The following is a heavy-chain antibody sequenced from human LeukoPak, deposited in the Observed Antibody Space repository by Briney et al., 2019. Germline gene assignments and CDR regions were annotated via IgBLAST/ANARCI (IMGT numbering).Heavy chain of an antibody. CDR1: GGSISSHY. Sequence: ASETLSLTCTVSGGSISSHYWSWLRQPPGKGLEWIGYIYYSGSTNYNPSLKSRVTISVDTSKNQFSLKLSSVTAADTAVYYCARDLMEYSSGWYWYFDLWGRGTLVTVSS. D-gene: IGHD6-19*01. CDR2: IYYSGST. V-gene: IGHV4-59*11. J-gene: IGHJ2*01. CDR3: ARDLMEYSSGWYWYFDL.